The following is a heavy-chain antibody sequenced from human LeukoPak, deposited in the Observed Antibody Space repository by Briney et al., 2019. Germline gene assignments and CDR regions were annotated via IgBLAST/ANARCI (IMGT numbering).Heavy chain of an antibody. CDR1: GFTFDDYA. Sequence: GGSLRLSCAASGFTFDDYAMHWVRHAPGKGLEWVSPISGDGGSTYYADSVKGRFTISRDNSKNSLYLQMNSLRTEDTALYYCAKDKRFDYYYYMDVWGKGTTVTVSS. CDR2: ISGDGGST. J-gene: IGHJ6*03. CDR3: AKDKRFDYYYYMDV. D-gene: IGHD3-16*01. V-gene: IGHV3-43*02.